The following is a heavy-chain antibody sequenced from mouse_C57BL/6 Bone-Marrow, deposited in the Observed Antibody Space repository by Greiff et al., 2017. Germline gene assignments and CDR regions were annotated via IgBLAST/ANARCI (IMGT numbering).Heavy chain of an antibody. J-gene: IGHJ2*01. CDR1: GFTFSSYG. CDR3: ARRGLGLGY. V-gene: IGHV5-6*01. Sequence: EVHLVESGGDLVKPGGSLKLSCAASGFTFSSYGMSWVRQTPDKRLEWVATISSGGSCTYYPDSVKGRFTISRDNAKNTLYLQLSSLKSEDTAMYYCARRGLGLGYWGQGTTLTVSS. D-gene: IGHD4-1*01. CDR2: ISSGGSCT.